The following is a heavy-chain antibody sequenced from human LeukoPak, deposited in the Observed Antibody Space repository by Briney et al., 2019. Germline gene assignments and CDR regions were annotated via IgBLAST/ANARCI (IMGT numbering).Heavy chain of an antibody. Sequence: ASVKVSCKGSGYTLPSYYMHWVQQAPGQGLEWMGIINPSGGSTSYAQKFQGRVTMTRDTSTSTVYMELSSLRSEDTAVYYCARDDSGSYYDYWGQGTLVTVSS. J-gene: IGHJ4*02. CDR3: ARDDSGSYYDY. V-gene: IGHV1-46*01. D-gene: IGHD1-26*01. CDR1: GYTLPSYY. CDR2: INPSGGST.